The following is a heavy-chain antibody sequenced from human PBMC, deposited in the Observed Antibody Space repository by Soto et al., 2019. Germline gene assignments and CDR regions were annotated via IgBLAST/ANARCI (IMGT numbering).Heavy chain of an antibody. J-gene: IGHJ6*02. CDR2: FDPEDGET. D-gene: IGHD3-10*01. Sequence: ASVKVSCKVSGYTLTELSMHWVRQAPGKGLEWMGGFDPEDGETIYAQKFQGRVTMTEDTSTDTAYMELSSLRSEDTAVYYCASLYYYGSGSYSYYYYGMDVWGQGTKVTVSS. V-gene: IGHV1-24*01. CDR1: GYTLTELS. CDR3: ASLYYYGSGSYSYYYYGMDV.